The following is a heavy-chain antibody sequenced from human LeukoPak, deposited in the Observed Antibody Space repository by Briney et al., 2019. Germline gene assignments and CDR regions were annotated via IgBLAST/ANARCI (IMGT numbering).Heavy chain of an antibody. D-gene: IGHD2/OR15-2a*01. CDR3: VTSPTKGY. CDR2: ISGDGSTI. J-gene: IGHJ4*02. CDR1: GFTFSSYE. Sequence: GGSLRLSCAASGFTFSSYEMNWVRQAPGKGLEWLSYISGDGSTIHYADSVKGRFSISRDNSKNTLYLQMNSLRAEDTALYYCVTSPTKGYWGQGTLVTVSS. V-gene: IGHV3-48*01.